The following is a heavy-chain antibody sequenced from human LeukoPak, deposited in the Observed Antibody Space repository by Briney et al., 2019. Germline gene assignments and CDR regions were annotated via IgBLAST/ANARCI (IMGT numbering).Heavy chain of an antibody. CDR1: GFTFSNAW. V-gene: IGHV3-15*01. Sequence: PGGSLRLSCAASGFTFSNAWMSWVRQAPGKGLEWVGRIKSKTDGGTTDYAAPVKGRFTISRDDSKNTLYLQMNSLKTEDTAVYYCTTREKPRYDSSGYYVAYYYYYYYMDVWGKGTTVTVSS. CDR3: TTREKPRYDSSGYYVAYYYYYYYMDV. J-gene: IGHJ6*03. D-gene: IGHD3-22*01. CDR2: IKSKTDGGTT.